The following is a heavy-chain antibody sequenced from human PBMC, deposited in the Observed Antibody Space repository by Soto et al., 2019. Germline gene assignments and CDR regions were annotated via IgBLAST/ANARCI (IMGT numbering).Heavy chain of an antibody. Sequence: LRLSCAASGFTFSSYAMHWVRQAPGKGLEWVAVISYDGSNKYYADSVKGRFTISRDNSKNTLYLQMNSLRAEDTAVYYCARVPYSSSSPAFDYWGQGTLVTVSS. J-gene: IGHJ4*02. CDR3: ARVPYSSSSPAFDY. D-gene: IGHD6-6*01. V-gene: IGHV3-30-3*01. CDR2: ISYDGSNK. CDR1: GFTFSSYA.